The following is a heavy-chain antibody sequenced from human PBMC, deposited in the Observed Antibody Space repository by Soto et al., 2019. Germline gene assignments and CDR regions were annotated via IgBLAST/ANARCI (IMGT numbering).Heavy chain of an antibody. CDR2: IIPIIGII. D-gene: IGHD4-4*01. Sequence: SVKVSCKASGGTFSTYTITWGRQAPGQGLEWMGRIIPIIGIINYAQKFQGRVTISADKFTGTAYMELTGLRSDDTAVYYCAGDPDSHYNDSHASSYPWGQGTLVTVSS. J-gene: IGHJ5*02. CDR3: AGDPDSHYNDSHASSYP. CDR1: GGTFSTYT. V-gene: IGHV1-69*04.